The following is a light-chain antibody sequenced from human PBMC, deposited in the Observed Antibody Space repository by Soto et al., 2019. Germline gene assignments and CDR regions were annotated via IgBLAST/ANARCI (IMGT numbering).Light chain of an antibody. V-gene: IGLV2-14*03. CDR2: DVT. CDR3: NSYTGTSARYA. CDR1: SSDVGRYNY. J-gene: IGLJ1*01. Sequence: QSALTQPASVSGSPGQSITISCTGTSSDVGRYNYVSWYQQYPGRAPKLIIFDVTNRPSGVSPRFSGSKSGNTASLTISGLQAADEADYYCNSYTGTSARYAFGTGTKLPS.